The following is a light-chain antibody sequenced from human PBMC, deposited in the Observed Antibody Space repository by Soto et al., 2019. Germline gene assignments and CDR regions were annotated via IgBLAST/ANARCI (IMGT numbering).Light chain of an antibody. CDR3: AAFDDSLNSPL. CDR2: NSD. Sequence: QSVLTQPPSASGTPGQRVTISCSGTSSNVGSNSVSWYHHLPGTAPKLLIYNSDQRPSGVPDRFSGSKSDTSASLAISGLESEDEADYYCAAFDDSLNSPLFGGGTQLTVL. V-gene: IGLV1-44*01. CDR1: SSNVGSNS. J-gene: IGLJ2*01.